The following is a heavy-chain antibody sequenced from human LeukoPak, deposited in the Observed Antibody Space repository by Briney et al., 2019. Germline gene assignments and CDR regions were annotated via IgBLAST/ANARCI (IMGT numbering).Heavy chain of an antibody. CDR1: GFTFDDYA. V-gene: IGHV3-9*01. D-gene: IGHD4-17*01. CDR2: ILWNGGET. Sequence: PGRSLRLSCAASGFTFDDYAVHWVRQVPGKGLEWVSGILWNGGETGYADSVKGRFTISRDKVKNFLYLQMNSLRVEDTALYFCTRDMRPGGADVWGQGTTVTVSS. CDR3: TRDMRPGGADV. J-gene: IGHJ6*02.